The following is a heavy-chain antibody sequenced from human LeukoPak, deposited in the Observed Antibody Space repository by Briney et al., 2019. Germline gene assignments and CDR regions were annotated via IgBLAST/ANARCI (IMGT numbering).Heavy chain of an antibody. CDR2: MNPNSGNT. CDR1: GYTFRNYG. Sequence: ASVKVSCKASGYTFRNYGISWVRQATGQGLEWMGWMNPNSGNTGYAQKFQGRVTITRNTSISTAYMELRSLRSDDTAVYYCARVVVSGGDYYYYYMDVWGKGTMVTVSS. D-gene: IGHD5/OR15-5a*01. V-gene: IGHV1-8*03. J-gene: IGHJ6*03. CDR3: ARVVVSGGDYYYYYMDV.